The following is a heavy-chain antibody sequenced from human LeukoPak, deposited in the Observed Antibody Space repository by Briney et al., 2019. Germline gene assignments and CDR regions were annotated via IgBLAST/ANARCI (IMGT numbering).Heavy chain of an antibody. Sequence: ASVKVSCKASGYTFTSYYMHWVRQAPGQGLEWMGIINPSGGSTGYAQKFQGRVTMTRDTSTSTVYMELSSLRSEDTAVYYCARVSPSHYYGSETGFDYWGQGTLVTVSS. V-gene: IGHV1-46*01. D-gene: IGHD3-10*01. J-gene: IGHJ4*02. CDR2: INPSGGST. CDR1: GYTFTSYY. CDR3: ARVSPSHYYGSETGFDY.